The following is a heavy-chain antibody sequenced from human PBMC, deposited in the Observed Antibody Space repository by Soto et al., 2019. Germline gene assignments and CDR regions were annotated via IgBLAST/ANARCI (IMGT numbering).Heavy chain of an antibody. D-gene: IGHD5-12*01. CDR2: IYYSGST. J-gene: IGHJ6*03. V-gene: IGHV4-31*03. CDR3: ARDGEGYDYLKYYYMDV. Sequence: QVQLQESGPGLVKPSQTLSLTCTVSGGSISSGGYYWSWIRQHPGKGLEWIGYIYYSGSTYYNPSLKSRVTISVDTSKNQFSLKLSSVTAADTAVYYCARDGEGYDYLKYYYMDVWGKGTTVTVSS. CDR1: GGSISSGGYY.